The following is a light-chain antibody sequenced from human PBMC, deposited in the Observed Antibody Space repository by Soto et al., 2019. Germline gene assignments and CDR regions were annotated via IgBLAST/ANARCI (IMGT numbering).Light chain of an antibody. CDR1: HDIARW. J-gene: IGKJ4*01. CDR3: QQVKGFPLT. V-gene: IGKV1-12*01. Sequence: DIQMTQSPSSVSAFVGDRVAITCRASHDIARWLAWYQQQPGKAPRLLIYAASSLQSGVQTRFSGSGSGTDFTLTITNLQPEDSAVYYCQQVKGFPLTFGGGTKVEIK. CDR2: AAS.